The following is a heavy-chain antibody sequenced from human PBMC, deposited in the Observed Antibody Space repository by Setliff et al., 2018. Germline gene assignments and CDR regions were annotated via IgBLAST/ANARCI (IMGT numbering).Heavy chain of an antibody. Sequence: SETLSLTCTVSGGSISSGGYYWSWIRQHPGKGPEWIGYIYYSGSTYYNPSLKSRVTISVDTSKNQFSLKLSSVTAADTAVYYCARDPLTTNRRRAFDIWGQGTMVTVSS. CDR2: IYYSGST. V-gene: IGHV4-31*03. CDR1: GGSISSGGYY. J-gene: IGHJ3*02. D-gene: IGHD4-17*01. CDR3: ARDPLTTNRRRAFDI.